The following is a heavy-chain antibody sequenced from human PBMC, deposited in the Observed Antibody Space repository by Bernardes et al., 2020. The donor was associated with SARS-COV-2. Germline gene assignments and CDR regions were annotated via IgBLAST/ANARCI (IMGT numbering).Heavy chain of an antibody. CDR1: GYTLTALS. CDR3: ATAPFWSGYSVNWFDP. D-gene: IGHD3-3*01. CDR2: FDPEDGET. V-gene: IGHV1-24*01. J-gene: IGHJ5*02. Sequence: KASCKVSGYTLTALSMHWVRQDPGKGLEWMGGFDPEDGETIYAQKFQGRVTMTEDTSTDTAYMELSSLRSEDTAVYYCATAPFWSGYSVNWFDPWGQGTLVTVSS.